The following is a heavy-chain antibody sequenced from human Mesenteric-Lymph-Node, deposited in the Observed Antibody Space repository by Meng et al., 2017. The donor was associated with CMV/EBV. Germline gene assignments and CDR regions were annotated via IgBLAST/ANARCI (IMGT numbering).Heavy chain of an antibody. V-gene: IGHV4-34*01. D-gene: IGHD3-3*01. CDR1: GGSFSGYY. CDR2: INHTGRT. CDR3: ARSHRITIFGVVHNNWFDP. Sequence: SETLSLTCAVYGGSFSGYYWSWIRQPPGKGLEWIGEINHTGRTNYNPSLKSRVTITIDTSKDQFSLKVSSVTAADTAVYYCARSHRITIFGVVHNNWFDPWGQGTLVTVSS. J-gene: IGHJ5*02.